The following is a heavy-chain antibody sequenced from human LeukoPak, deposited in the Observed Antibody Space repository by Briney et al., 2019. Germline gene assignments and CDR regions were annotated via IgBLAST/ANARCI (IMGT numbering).Heavy chain of an antibody. CDR2: INPNSGGT. V-gene: IGHV1-2*02. D-gene: IGHD3-22*01. CDR1: GYTFTGYY. J-gene: IGHJ4*02. Sequence: GASVKVSCKASGYTFTGYYMHWVRQAPGQGLEWMGWINPNSGGTNYAQKFQGRVTMTRDTSISTAYMELSSLRSEDTAVYYCATDSGKPNYYYDSSGKFDYWGQGTLVTVSS. CDR3: ATDSGKPNYYYDSSGKFDY.